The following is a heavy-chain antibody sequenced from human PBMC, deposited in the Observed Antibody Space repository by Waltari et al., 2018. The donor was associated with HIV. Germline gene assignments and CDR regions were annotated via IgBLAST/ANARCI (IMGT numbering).Heavy chain of an antibody. CDR1: GFTFSSYG. D-gene: IGHD2-15*01. CDR3: ARDRGSGGNFDY. Sequence: QVQLVESGGGVVQPGRSLRLSCAASGFTFSSYGMHWVRQAPGKGLEWVAVIWYDGSNKYYADSVKGRFTSSRDNSKNTLYLQMNSLRAEDTAVYYCARDRGSGGNFDYWGQGTLVTVSS. V-gene: IGHV3-33*01. CDR2: IWYDGSNK. J-gene: IGHJ4*02.